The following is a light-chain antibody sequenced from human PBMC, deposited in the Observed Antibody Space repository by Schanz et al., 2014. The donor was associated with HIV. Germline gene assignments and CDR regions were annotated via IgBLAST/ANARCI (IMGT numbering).Light chain of an antibody. Sequence: EIMMTQSPGTLSVSPGERAVLSCRATQDVSSNLAWYQQKPGQAPRLLIYGAFTRAPGIPARFSGSGSGTEFTLTISSLQSEGFAVYYCQQYNSWPPTFGQGTKVEIK. CDR2: GAF. CDR3: QQYNSWPPT. V-gene: IGKV3-15*01. J-gene: IGKJ1*01. CDR1: QDVSSN.